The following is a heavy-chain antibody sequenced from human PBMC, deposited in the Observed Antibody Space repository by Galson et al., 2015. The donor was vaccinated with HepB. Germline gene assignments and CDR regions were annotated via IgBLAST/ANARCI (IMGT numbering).Heavy chain of an antibody. CDR1: GYSFSTYW. J-gene: IGHJ4*02. V-gene: IGHV5-51*01. D-gene: IGHD6-19*01. CDR2: IYPDDSDI. CDR3: ARHGPIVVAGLGTNFDY. Sequence: QSGAEAKKPGESLKISCKGSGYSFSTYWIAWVRQMPGKGLEWMGIIYPDDSDIRYSPTFQDQFTISVDKSISTAYLQWSSLKASDTAMYFCARHGPIVVAGLGTNFDYWGQGALVIVSS.